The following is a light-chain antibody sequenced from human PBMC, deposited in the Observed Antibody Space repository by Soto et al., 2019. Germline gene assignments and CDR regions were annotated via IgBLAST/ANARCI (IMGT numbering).Light chain of an antibody. CDR3: SSYTSSSTVV. Sequence: QSALTQPASVSGSPGQSITISCTGTSSDVGGYNYVSWYQQHPGKAPKLMIYDVSNRPYGVSNRFSVSKSGNTASLTISRLQAEDEADYYCSSYTSSSTVVFGGGTKLTVL. CDR1: SSDVGGYNY. CDR2: DVS. V-gene: IGLV2-14*01. J-gene: IGLJ2*01.